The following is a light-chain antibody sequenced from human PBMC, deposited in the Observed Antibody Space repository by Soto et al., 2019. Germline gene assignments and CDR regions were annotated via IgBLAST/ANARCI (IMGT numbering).Light chain of an antibody. CDR3: QQYGGSPFT. CDR2: AAS. CDR1: QSVSVNS. Sequence: EIVLTQSPGTLSLSPGERATLSCRASQSVSVNSLAWYQQKGGQAPRLLIYAASTRATSVPDRFSGSGSGTDFAVTISRLETEDFAVYYCQQYGGSPFTFGPGTKVDIK. V-gene: IGKV3-20*01. J-gene: IGKJ3*01.